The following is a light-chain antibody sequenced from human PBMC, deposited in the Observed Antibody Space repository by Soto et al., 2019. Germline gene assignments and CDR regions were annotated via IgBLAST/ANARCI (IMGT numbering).Light chain of an antibody. CDR1: SGGIASNY. CDR2: EHN. V-gene: IGLV6-57*04. J-gene: IGLJ2*01. Sequence: NFMLTQPHSVSESPGKTVTISCTRSSGGIASNYVQWYQQRPGSAPTTVIYEHNQRPSGVPDRFSGSTYGSSNSASLTISGLQTADEADYYCQSYDSSTVIFGGGTKLTVL. CDR3: QSYDSSTVI.